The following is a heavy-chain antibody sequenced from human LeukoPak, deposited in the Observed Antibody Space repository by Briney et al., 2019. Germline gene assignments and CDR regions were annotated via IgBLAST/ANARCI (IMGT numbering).Heavy chain of an antibody. J-gene: IGHJ4*02. CDR3: VTASGNY. D-gene: IGHD3-10*01. CDR1: GFTFSDNW. CDR2: ISTDGTNT. V-gene: IGHV3-74*01. Sequence: GGSLRLSCAASGFTFSDNWMYWVRQAPGKGLVLISHISTDGTNTNYADSVKGRFTISRDNAKHTVYLQMNSLRAEDTAVYYCVTASGNYWGQGTLVTVSS.